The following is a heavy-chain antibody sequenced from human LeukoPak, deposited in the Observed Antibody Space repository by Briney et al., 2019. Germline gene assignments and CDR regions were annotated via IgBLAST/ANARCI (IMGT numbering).Heavy chain of an antibody. D-gene: IGHD1-1*01. CDR1: GFYFSSYS. J-gene: IGHJ6*03. V-gene: IGHV3-21*01. CDR3: ARVEATTGRNYHYYYMDV. CDR2: INSGSTYM. Sequence: PGGSLRLSCGASGFYFSSYSMNWVRQAPGKGLEWVSSINSGSTYMYYADSVKGRFTISRDNAENSLHLQMDSLRAEDTAVYFCARVEATTGRNYHYYYMDVWGKGTTVTVSS.